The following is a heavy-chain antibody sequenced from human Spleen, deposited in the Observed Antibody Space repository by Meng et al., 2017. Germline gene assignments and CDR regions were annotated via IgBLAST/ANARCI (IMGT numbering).Heavy chain of an antibody. Sequence: SLKISCAVSGFTFGDYAMHWVRQAPGKGLEWVSGISWNSGSIGYADSVKGRFTISRDNAKNSLYLQMNSLRAEDTALYYCAKDWSYDSSGVDYWGQGTLVTVSS. J-gene: IGHJ4*02. V-gene: IGHV3-9*01. CDR3: AKDWSYDSSGVDY. CDR1: GFTFGDYA. D-gene: IGHD3-22*01. CDR2: ISWNSGSI.